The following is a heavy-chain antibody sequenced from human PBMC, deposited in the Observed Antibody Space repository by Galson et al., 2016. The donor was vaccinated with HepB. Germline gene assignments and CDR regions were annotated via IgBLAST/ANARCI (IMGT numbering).Heavy chain of an antibody. CDR3: ARSPSMSGYGYYDY. J-gene: IGHJ4*02. V-gene: IGHV1-18*01. D-gene: IGHD2/OR15-2a*01. CDR2: ISAYNHNT. CDR1: GYTFTSYG. Sequence: SVKVSCKASGYTFTSYGISWVRQAPGRGLEWMGWISAYNHNTHYAQNLQDRVTLTTESSTSTAYMELRSLRSDDTAVYYCARSPSMSGYGYYDYWGQGTLVTVSS.